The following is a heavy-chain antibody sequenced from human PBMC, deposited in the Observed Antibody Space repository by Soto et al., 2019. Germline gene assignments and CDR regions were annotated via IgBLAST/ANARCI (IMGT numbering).Heavy chain of an antibody. CDR2: IIPILGIA. CDR3: ARDSEDSNCVEVDY. D-gene: IGHD4-4*01. V-gene: IGHV1-69*08. Sequence: QVQLVQSGAEVKKPGSSVKVSCKASGGTFSSYTISWVRQAPGQGLEWMGRIIPILGIANYAQKFQGRVPITADKSTSTAYMELSSLRSEDTAVYYGARDSEDSNCVEVDYWGQGTLVTVSS. J-gene: IGHJ4*02. CDR1: GGTFSSYT.